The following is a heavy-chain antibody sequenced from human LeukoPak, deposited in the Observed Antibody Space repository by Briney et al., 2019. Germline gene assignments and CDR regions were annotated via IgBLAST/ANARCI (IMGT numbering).Heavy chain of an antibody. J-gene: IGHJ4*02. D-gene: IGHD6-19*01. CDR3: ARLFRIAVAGKSAARDY. V-gene: IGHV1-2*02. Sequence: ASVKVSCKASGYTFTGYYMHWVRQAPGQGLEWMGWINPNSGGTNYAQKFQGRVTMTRDTSISTAYMELSRLRSDDTAVYYCARLFRIAVAGKSAARDYWGRGTLVTVSS. CDR2: INPNSGGT. CDR1: GYTFTGYY.